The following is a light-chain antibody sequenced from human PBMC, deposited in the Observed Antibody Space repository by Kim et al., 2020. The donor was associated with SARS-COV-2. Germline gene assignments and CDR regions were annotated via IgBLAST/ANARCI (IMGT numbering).Light chain of an antibody. J-gene: IGKJ5*01. CDR3: QQAHSFPPT. V-gene: IGKV1-12*01. CDR1: LVIGSW. Sequence: DIQMTQSPSSVSASVGDRVTITCRASLVIGSWLAWYQHRPGKAPKLLIYAASSLQGGVSSRFSGSGSGTDFTLTINSLQPEDFATYYCQQAHSFPPTFGQGTRLEIK. CDR2: AAS.